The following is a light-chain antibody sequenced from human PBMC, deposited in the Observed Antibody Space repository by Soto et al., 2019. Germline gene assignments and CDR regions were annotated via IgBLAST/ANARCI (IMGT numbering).Light chain of an antibody. J-gene: IGKJ4*01. CDR2: WAS. V-gene: IGKV4-1*01. CDR3: QQYHSTSLT. Sequence: DIVMTQSPEYMAGSLGERATLNCKSSQSVLFTPNAKNYLAWYQQTPGQPPRXXIYWASYREPGVPDRFSGSGAGTDFTLTISSLQAEDVAVYYCQQYHSTSLTFGGGTKVDIK. CDR1: QSVLFTPNAKNY.